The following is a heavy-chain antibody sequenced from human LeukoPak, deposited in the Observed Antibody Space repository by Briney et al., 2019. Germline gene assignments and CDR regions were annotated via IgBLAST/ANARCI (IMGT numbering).Heavy chain of an antibody. V-gene: IGHV1-2*02. Sequence: ASVKVSCKASGYTFTGHYMHWVRQAPGQGLEWMGWINPNTGGTNYAQKFRGRVTMTRDTSISTAYMELSRLRSDDTAVYYCARVKLLWFGELLLIDYWGQGTLVTVSS. J-gene: IGHJ4*02. D-gene: IGHD3-10*01. CDR1: GYTFTGHY. CDR2: INPNTGGT. CDR3: ARVKLLWFGELLLIDY.